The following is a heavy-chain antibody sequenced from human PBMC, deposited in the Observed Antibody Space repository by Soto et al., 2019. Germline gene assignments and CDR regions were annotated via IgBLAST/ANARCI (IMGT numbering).Heavy chain of an antibody. J-gene: IGHJ5*02. CDR3: ARCSLVVVPAPGFDP. Sequence: PSETLSLTCTVSGGSISSGGYYWSWIRQHQGKGLEWIGYIYYSGTTYYNPSLKSRVTISVDTSKNQFSLKLSSVSAADTALYYCARCSLVVVPAPGFDPWGRGTLVTVSS. CDR1: GGSISSGGYY. D-gene: IGHD2-2*01. CDR2: IYYSGTT. V-gene: IGHV4-31*03.